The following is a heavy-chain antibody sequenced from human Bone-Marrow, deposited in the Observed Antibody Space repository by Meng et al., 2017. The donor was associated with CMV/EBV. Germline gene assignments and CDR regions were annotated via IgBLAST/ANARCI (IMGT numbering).Heavy chain of an antibody. J-gene: IGHJ6*02. D-gene: IGHD2-2*02. V-gene: IGHV1-18*04. Sequence: ASVKVSCKASGYTFTSYYMHWVRQAPGQGLEWMGWISAYNGNTNYAQKLQGRVTMTTDTSTSTAYMELRSLRSDDTAVYYCARDEIGYCRSTSCYNSIDYYYYGMDVWGQGTTVTVSS. CDR3: ARDEIGYCRSTSCYNSIDYYYYGMDV. CDR2: ISAYNGNT. CDR1: GYTFTSYY.